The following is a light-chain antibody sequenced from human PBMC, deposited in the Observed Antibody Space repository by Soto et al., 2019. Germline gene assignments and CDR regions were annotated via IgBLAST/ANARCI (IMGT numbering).Light chain of an antibody. CDR2: GVS. V-gene: IGKV3-20*01. CDR1: QSVSSSY. Sequence: EIVLTQSPGTLSLSPGERATLSCRASQSVSSSYLAWYQQKPGQAPRLLIYGVSIRATGIPDRFSGSGSGTDFTLTISRLEPEDFAVYYCQQYGSSQSTFGQGTKVEIK. J-gene: IGKJ1*01. CDR3: QQYGSSQST.